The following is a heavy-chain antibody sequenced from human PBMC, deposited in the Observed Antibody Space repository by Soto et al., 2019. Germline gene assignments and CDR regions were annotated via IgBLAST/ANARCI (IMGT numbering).Heavy chain of an antibody. CDR2: IIPITETT. D-gene: IGHD3-22*01. V-gene: IGHV1-69*06. Sequence: QEQLVQSGAEVKKSGSSVKVSCKASGVTFNNFAISWVRQAPGQGLEWMGGIIPITETTIYAQKFQGRVTITADKSTTTAYLDSRSLSSEDTAVYFCARPYRYYFDSSGPRFDAFDLWGQGTMVTVSS. J-gene: IGHJ3*01. CDR3: ARPYRYYFDSSGPRFDAFDL. CDR1: GVTFNNFA.